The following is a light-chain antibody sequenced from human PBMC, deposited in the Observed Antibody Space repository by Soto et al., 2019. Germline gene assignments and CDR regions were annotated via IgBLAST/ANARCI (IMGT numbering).Light chain of an antibody. V-gene: IGLV2-8*01. CDR2: EVS. Sequence: QSALTQPPSASGSPGQSVTLSCTGPSSDVGGYNYVSWYQQHPGKAPKLMISEVSKRPSGVPDRFSGSKSGNTASLTVSGLQAEDEADYYCSSFAGNNNLVFGGGTKLTVL. CDR1: SSDVGGYNY. J-gene: IGLJ2*01. CDR3: SSFAGNNNLV.